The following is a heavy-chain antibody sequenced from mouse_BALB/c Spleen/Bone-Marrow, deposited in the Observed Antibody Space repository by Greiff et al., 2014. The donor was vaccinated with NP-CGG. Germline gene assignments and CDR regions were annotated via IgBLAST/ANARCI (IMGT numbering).Heavy chain of an antibody. CDR3: TRSGPGFAY. J-gene: IGHJ3*01. V-gene: IGHV1S81*02. Sequence: QVQLQQSGAELVKPGASVKLSCKASGYTFTSYFLYWVKQRPGQGLEWIGEINPSSGGTNFNEKFKSKATLTIDKSSSTVYMQLSSLTSEGSAVYYCTRSGPGFAYWGQGTLVTVSA. CDR2: INPSSGGT. CDR1: GYTFTSYF.